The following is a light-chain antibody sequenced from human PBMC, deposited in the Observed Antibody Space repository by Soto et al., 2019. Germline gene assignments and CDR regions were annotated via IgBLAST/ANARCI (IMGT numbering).Light chain of an antibody. CDR1: QSIARY. CDR3: QQIYGAPPIT. V-gene: IGKV1-39*01. J-gene: IGKJ5*01. Sequence: DIQMTQSPSSLSASVGDRVTITCRASQSIARYLNWYQQKPGKAPKLLIFGASGLQSGVPSRFSGSGSGTDFTLIISSLQPEDFATYYCQQIYGAPPITFGQGTRLEIK. CDR2: GAS.